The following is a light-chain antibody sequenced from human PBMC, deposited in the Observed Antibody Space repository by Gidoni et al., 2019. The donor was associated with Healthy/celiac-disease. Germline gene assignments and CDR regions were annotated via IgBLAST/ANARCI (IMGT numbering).Light chain of an antibody. CDR3: CSYAGSVLE. J-gene: IGLJ3*02. V-gene: IGLV2-23*02. Sequence: QSALTQPASVSGSPGQSITISCTGTSSDVGSYNLVSWYQQHPGKAPKLMIYEVSKRPSGVSNRFSGSKSGNTASLTISGLQAEDEADYYCCSYAGSVLEFGGGTKLTVL. CDR2: EVS. CDR1: SSDVGSYNL.